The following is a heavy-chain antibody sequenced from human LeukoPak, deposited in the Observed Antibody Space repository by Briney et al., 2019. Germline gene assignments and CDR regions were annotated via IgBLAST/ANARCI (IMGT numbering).Heavy chain of an antibody. CDR3: AKARAAVVEAAINY. V-gene: IGHV3-23*01. CDR1: GFNFSNYA. CDR2: VNSNDRP. D-gene: IGHD2-15*01. Sequence: GGSLRLSCAASGFNFSNYAMTWVRQAPGKGLEWVSTVNSNDRPYYADSVKGRFTISRGNSKNTLYLQMNTLRVEDTALYYCAKARAAVVEAAINYWGQGVLVTVSP. J-gene: IGHJ4*02.